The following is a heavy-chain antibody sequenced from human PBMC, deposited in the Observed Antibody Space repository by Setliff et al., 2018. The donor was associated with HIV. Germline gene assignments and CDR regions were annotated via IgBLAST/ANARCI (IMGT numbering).Heavy chain of an antibody. D-gene: IGHD2-15*01. V-gene: IGHV4-59*01. Sequence: SETLSLTCTVSGGSMSSYFRSWIRQSPGKGLEWIGYIYNSGGTNYNPSLKSRVTISLGTSKNQFSLNLTSVTAADTAVYYCARVDCSGGSCYSPAYWGQGTLVTVSS. CDR1: GGSMSSYF. CDR3: ARVDCSGGSCYSPAY. CDR2: IYNSGGT. J-gene: IGHJ4*02.